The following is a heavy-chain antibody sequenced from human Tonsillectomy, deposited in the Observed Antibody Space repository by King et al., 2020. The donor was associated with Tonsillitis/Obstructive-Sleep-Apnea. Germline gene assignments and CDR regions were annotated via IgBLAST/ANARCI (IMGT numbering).Heavy chain of an antibody. CDR3: ARNDPDYGDPPGS. Sequence: VQLVESGGGLVQPGGSLRLSCAASGVIFRSHWMSWVRQAPGKGLEGGANIKQDGSQKYYVDSVKGRFTISRDNAENSLYLQMNGLRVEDTAVYSCARNDPDYGDPPGSWGQGTLVSVSS. D-gene: IGHD4-17*01. CDR1: GVIFRSHW. J-gene: IGHJ5*02. V-gene: IGHV3-7*04. CDR2: IKQDGSQK.